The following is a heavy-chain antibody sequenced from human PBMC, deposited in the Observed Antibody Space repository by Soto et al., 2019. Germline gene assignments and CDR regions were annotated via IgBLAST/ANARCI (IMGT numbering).Heavy chain of an antibody. V-gene: IGHV3-23*01. CDR2: ISGSGGST. CDR1: GFTFSSYA. J-gene: IGHJ4*02. Sequence: GSLRLSCAASGFTFSSYAMSWVRQAPGKGLEWVSAISGSGGSTYYADSVKGRFTISRDNSKNTLYLQMNSLRAEDTAVYYCAKYDFWSGLVDYWGQGTLVTVSS. D-gene: IGHD3-3*01. CDR3: AKYDFWSGLVDY.